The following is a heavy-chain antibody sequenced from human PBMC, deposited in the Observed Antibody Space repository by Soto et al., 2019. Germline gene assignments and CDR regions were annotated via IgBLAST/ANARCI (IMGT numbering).Heavy chain of an antibody. J-gene: IGHJ6*03. D-gene: IGHD3-3*01. Sequence: QVQLVQSGAEVKKPGSSVKVSCKASGGTFSSYTISWVRQAPGQGLEWMGRIIPILGIANYAQKFQGRVTITVDKSTSTAYMELSSLRSEDTAVYYCARIATNYDFGSGYLQSGPYYYYMDVWGKGTTVTVSS. V-gene: IGHV1-69*02. CDR3: ARIATNYDFGSGYLQSGPYYYYMDV. CDR1: GGTFSSYT. CDR2: IIPILGIA.